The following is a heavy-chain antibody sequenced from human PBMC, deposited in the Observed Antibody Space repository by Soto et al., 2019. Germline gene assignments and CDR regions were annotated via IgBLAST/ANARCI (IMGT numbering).Heavy chain of an antibody. J-gene: IGHJ4*02. V-gene: IGHV3-30*18. CDR1: GFTFSDYA. CDR3: AKGGRQWLVTADFNY. D-gene: IGHD6-19*01. CDR2: VPHDGRNT. Sequence: VQLVESGGGVVQPGRSLRLSCAASGFTFSDYAMHWVRQSPGKGLEWVAVVPHDGRNTHYADSVKGRFTISRDSSRNTVSLGMASLRAEDTAVYYCAKGGRQWLVTADFNYWGQGALVTVSS.